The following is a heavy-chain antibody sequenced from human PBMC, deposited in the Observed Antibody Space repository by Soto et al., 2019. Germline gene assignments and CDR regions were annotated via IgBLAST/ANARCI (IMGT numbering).Heavy chain of an antibody. CDR3: ARRLAGSYGQIDY. V-gene: IGHV4-59*08. D-gene: IGHD1-26*01. CDR2: IYHSETT. CDR1: GGSISGYY. Sequence: QVQLQESGRGLVKPSETLSLTCTVSGGSISGYYWNWIRQPPGKGLEWIGYIYHSETTNYNPSLKSRVIISVDTSKNQFSLKLSSVTAADTAVYYCARRLAGSYGQIDYWGQGTLITVSS. J-gene: IGHJ4*02.